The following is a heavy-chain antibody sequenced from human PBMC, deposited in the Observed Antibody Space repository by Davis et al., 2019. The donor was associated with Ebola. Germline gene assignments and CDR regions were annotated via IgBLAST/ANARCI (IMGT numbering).Heavy chain of an antibody. V-gene: IGHV3-33*01. CDR1: GFTFSSYG. CDR3: ARDGSYYDFWSGYFDV. CDR2: IWYDGSNK. J-gene: IGHJ6*02. D-gene: IGHD3-3*01. Sequence: GESLKISCAASGFTFSSYGMHWVRQAPGKGLEWVAVIWYDGSNKYYADSVKGRFTISRDNAKNSLYLQMNSLRAEDTAVYYCARDGSYYDFWSGYFDVWGQGTTVTVSS.